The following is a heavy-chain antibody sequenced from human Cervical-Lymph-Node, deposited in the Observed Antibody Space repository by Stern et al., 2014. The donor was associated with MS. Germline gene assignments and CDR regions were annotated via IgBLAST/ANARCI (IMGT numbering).Heavy chain of an antibody. CDR1: GGSITNYY. CDR3: ARDKGMFFL. V-gene: IGHV4-59*01. D-gene: IGHD2/OR15-2a*01. Sequence: VQLQASSPGLVKPSETLSLTRTVSGGSITNYYWSWIRQPPGKGLEWIGYIYYSGSTNYNPSLKSRVTISVDTSKNQFSLKLSSVTAADTAVYYCARDKGMFFLWGQGTLVTVSS. CDR2: IYYSGST. J-gene: IGHJ4*01.